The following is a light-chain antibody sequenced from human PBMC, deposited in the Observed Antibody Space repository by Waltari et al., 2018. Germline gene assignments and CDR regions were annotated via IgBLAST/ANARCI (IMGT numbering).Light chain of an antibody. Sequence: EIVLTPSPATLSLSPGEIATLSCRASQSVSNFLAWYQQKPGQAPRLLIYDASRRAAGIPARFSGSGSGTDFTLTISRLEPEDFAVFYCQQRTNWPLTFGGGTKLEVK. CDR3: QQRTNWPLT. CDR2: DAS. J-gene: IGKJ4*01. V-gene: IGKV3-11*01. CDR1: QSVSNF.